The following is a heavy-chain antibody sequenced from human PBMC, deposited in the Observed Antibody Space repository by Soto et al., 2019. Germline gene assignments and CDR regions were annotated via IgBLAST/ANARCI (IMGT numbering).Heavy chain of an antibody. CDR2: ISSNGGST. J-gene: IGHJ2*01. CDR3: ARDGSGPFYWYFDL. Sequence: GGSLRLSCAASGFTFSSYAMHWVRQAPGKGLEYVSAISSNGGSTYYANSVKGRFTISRDNSKNTLYLQMGSLRAEDMAVYYCARDGSGPFYWYFDLWGRGTLVTVSS. V-gene: IGHV3-64*01. CDR1: GFTFSSYA. D-gene: IGHD2-15*01.